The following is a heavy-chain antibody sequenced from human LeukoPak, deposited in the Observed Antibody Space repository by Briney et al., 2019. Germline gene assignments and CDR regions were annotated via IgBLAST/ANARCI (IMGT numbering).Heavy chain of an antibody. J-gene: IGHJ4*02. V-gene: IGHV3-74*01. CDR3: ARIYTAKRTFLRPFDY. Sequence: SGGSLRLSCAASGFTFSSYWMHWVRQAPGKGLVWVSRINSDGSSTSYADSVKGRFTISRDNAKNTLYLQMNSLRAEDTAVYYCARIYTAKRTFLRPFDYWGQGTLVTVSS. CDR1: GFTFSSYW. D-gene: IGHD5-18*01. CDR2: INSDGSST.